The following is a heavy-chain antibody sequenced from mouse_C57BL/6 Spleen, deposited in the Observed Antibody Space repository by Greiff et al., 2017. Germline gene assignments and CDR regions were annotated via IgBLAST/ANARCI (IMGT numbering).Heavy chain of an antibody. Sequence: EVQLQQSGPELVKPGASVKISCKASGYTFTDYYMNWVKQSHGKSLEWIGDITPNNGGTSYNQKFKGKATLTVDKSSSTAYMELRSLTSEDSAVYYCARGDGYYVGFAYWGQGTLVTVSA. D-gene: IGHD2-3*01. CDR2: ITPNNGGT. J-gene: IGHJ3*01. V-gene: IGHV1-26*01. CDR1: GYTFTDYY. CDR3: ARGDGYYVGFAY.